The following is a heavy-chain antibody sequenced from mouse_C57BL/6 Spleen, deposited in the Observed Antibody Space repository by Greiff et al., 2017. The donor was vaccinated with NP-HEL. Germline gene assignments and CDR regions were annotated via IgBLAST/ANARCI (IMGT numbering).Heavy chain of an antibody. J-gene: IGHJ3*01. CDR1: GYAFSSSW. CDR3: ARRSNYRAWFAY. V-gene: IGHV1-82*01. Sequence: VQLQESGPELVKPGASVKISCKASGYAFSSSWMNWVKQRPGKGLEWIGRIYPGDGDTNYNGKFKGKATLTADKSSSTAYMQLSSLTSEDSAVYFWARRSNYRAWFAYWGQGTLVTVSA. CDR2: IYPGDGDT. D-gene: IGHD2-5*01.